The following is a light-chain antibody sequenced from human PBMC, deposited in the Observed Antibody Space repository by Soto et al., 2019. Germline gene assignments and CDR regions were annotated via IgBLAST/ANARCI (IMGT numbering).Light chain of an antibody. CDR2: GAS. CDR3: QQRSAWPPSIT. V-gene: IGKV3-15*01. Sequence: EIVMTQSPATLSVSPGERATLSCRASQSISSNLAWYQQKPGQAPRLLIYGASTRATGFPARFSGSGSGTEFTLTISSLQSEDFAVYYCQQRSAWPPSITFGQGTRLEIK. J-gene: IGKJ5*01. CDR1: QSISSN.